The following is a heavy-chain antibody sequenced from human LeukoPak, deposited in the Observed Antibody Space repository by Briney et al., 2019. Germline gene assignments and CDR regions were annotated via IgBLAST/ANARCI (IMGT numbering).Heavy chain of an antibody. CDR1: GGSIGTDY. CDR3: ARDVGSGGSYLYGRRFAP. J-gene: IGHJ5*02. D-gene: IGHD3-16*01. CDR2: IYYTGST. V-gene: IGHV4-59*01. Sequence: SETLSLTCSVSGGSIGTDYWSWIRQPPGKGLEWIGDIYYTGSTNYNPSLKSRVTISVDTYRNEFSLKLISATAADTALYFCARDVGSGGSYLYGRRFAPWGQGTLVTVSS.